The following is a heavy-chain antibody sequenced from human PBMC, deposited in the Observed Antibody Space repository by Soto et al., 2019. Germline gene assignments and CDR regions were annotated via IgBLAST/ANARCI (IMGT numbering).Heavy chain of an antibody. CDR3: ARDGCSGGSCYSPWFDP. CDR2: IIPIFGTA. V-gene: IGHV1-69*01. CDR1: GGTFSSYA. J-gene: IGHJ5*02. D-gene: IGHD2-15*01. Sequence: QVPLVQSGAEVKKPGSSVKVSCKASGGTFSSYAISWVRQAPGQGLEWMGGIIPIFGTANYAQKFQGRVTITADESTSTAYMELSSLRSEDTAVYYCARDGCSGGSCYSPWFDPWGQGTLVTVSS.